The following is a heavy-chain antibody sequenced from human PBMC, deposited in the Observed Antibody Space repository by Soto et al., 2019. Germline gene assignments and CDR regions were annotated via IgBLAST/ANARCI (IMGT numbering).Heavy chain of an antibody. CDR2: INSDGST. CDR1: GFLVNSAY. J-gene: IGHJ4*02. CDR3: ARSGYSFAWGY. V-gene: IGHV3-53*01. D-gene: IGHD5-18*01. Sequence: VQLVESGGGLIPPGGSLRLSCAASGFLVNSAYMTWVRQAPGKGLEWLSMINSDGSTLYADSVKGRFTISRDNSKNRLDLQLNSLRAEDTAMYYCARSGYSFAWGYWGQGTLVIVTS.